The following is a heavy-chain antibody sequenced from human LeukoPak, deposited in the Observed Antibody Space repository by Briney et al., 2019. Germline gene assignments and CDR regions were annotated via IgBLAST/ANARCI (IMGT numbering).Heavy chain of an antibody. CDR2: VSGDGVRT. D-gene: IGHD2-2*01. CDR1: GFIFSNYA. CDR3: AKEQDNQLLLSHFDY. J-gene: IGHJ4*02. V-gene: IGHV3-23*01. Sequence: GGSLRLSCTGFIFSNYAVSWVRQAPGKGLEWVSAVSGDGVRTFYADSVKGRFTISRDNSMSTVRLQMNSLRAEDTAVYYCAKEQDNQLLLSHFDYWGEGIRVTVS.